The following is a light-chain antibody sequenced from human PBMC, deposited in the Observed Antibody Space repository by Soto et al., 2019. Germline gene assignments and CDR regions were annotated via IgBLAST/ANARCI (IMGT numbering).Light chain of an antibody. V-gene: IGLV2-11*01. CDR2: DVS. CDR1: SSDVGGYNY. Sequence: QSALTQPRSVSGSPGQSVTISCTGTSSDVGGYNYVSWSQQHPGKSPKLMIYDVSKRPSGVPDRFSGSKSGNTASLTISGLHAEDEADYYCFSYAGIDVVFGGGTKLTVL. CDR3: FSYAGIDVV. J-gene: IGLJ2*01.